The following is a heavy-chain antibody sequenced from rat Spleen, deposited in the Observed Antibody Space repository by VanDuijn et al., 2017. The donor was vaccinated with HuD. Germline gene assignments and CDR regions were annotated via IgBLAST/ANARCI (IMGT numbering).Heavy chain of an antibody. CDR1: GFTFSDYY. V-gene: IGHV5-20*01. CDR2: ISYDGGST. J-gene: IGHJ2*01. D-gene: IGHD1-5*01. Sequence: EVQLVESGGGLVQTGRSLKLSCAASGFTFSDYYMAWVRQAPTKGLEWVASISYDGGSTYYRDSVKGRFTISRDHAKSTLYLQMDRLKSEDTATYYCAREANIPFHYFDYWGQGVMVTVSS. CDR3: AREANIPFHYFDY.